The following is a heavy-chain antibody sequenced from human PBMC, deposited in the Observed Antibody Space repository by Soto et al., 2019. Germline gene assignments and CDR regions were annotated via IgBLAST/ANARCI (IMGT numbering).Heavy chain of an antibody. D-gene: IGHD3-10*01. CDR1: GFTFGDYA. Sequence: GGSLRLSFTASGFTFGDYAMSWVRQAPGKGLEWVGFIRSKAYGRTTEYAASVKGRFTISRDDSKSIAYLQMNSLKTEDTAVYYCTSRYYYGSGSYYNFDYWGQGTLVTVSS. CDR3: TSRYYYGSGSYYNFDY. V-gene: IGHV3-49*04. CDR2: IRSKAYGRTT. J-gene: IGHJ4*02.